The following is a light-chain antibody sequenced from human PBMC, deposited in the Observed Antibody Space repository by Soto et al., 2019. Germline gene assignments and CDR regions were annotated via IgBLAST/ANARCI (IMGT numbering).Light chain of an antibody. CDR3: QAWDNSLV. V-gene: IGLV3-1*01. J-gene: IGLJ2*01. CDR2: QDX. Sequence: SYELTQPPSVSVSPGQTASITCSGDKLGDKYACWYQQKPGQSPVLVIYQDXXRPSGIPXXXXXSNSGNTATLTISGTQAXXXXXXXCQAWDNSLVFGGGTKLTVL. CDR1: KLGDKY.